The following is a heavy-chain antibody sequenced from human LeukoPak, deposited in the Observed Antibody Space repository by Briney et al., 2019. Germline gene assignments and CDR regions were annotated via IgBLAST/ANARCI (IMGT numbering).Heavy chain of an antibody. D-gene: IGHD5-24*01. V-gene: IGHV3-23*01. J-gene: IGHJ4*02. CDR2: ISGSGART. Sequence: GGSLRLSCAASGFTFSNYVMNWVRQAPGKGLEWVSGISGSGARTYYADSVKGRFTISRDNSKNTLYLQMNSLRAEDTAVYYCARFKDGYNRLDSWGQGTLVTVSS. CDR3: ARFKDGYNRLDS. CDR1: GFTFSNYV.